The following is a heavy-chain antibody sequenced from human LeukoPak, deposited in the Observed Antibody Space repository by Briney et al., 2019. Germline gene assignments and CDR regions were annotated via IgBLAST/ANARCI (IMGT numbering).Heavy chain of an antibody. CDR3: ARGATLDY. V-gene: IGHV4-34*01. Sequence: SETLSLTCAVYGGSFSGYYWSWIRQPPGKGLEWIGEINHSGSTNYNPSLKSRVTISVDTSKNQFSLKLSSVTAADTAVYYCARGATLDYWGQGTLITVSS. CDR2: INHSGST. J-gene: IGHJ4*02. D-gene: IGHD1-26*01. CDR1: GGSFSGYY.